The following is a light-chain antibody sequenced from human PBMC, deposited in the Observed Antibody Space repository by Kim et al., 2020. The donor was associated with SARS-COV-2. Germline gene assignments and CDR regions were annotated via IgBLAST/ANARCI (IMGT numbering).Light chain of an antibody. CDR2: KAS. V-gene: IGKV1-5*03. J-gene: IGKJ1*01. CDR1: QSISSW. Sequence: DIQMTQSPSTLSASVGDRVTITCRASQSISSWLAWYQQKPGKAPKLLIYKASSLESGVPSRFSGRGSGTEFTLTISSLQPDDFATYYCQQYRTFGQGTKVDIK. CDR3: QQYRT.